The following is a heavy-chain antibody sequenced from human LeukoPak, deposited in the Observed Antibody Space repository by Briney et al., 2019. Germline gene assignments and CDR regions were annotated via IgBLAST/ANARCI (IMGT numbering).Heavy chain of an antibody. Sequence: PGGSLRLSCAASGFTFSSYAMSWVRQAPGKGLEWVSAISCSGGSTYYADSVKGRFTISRDNSKNTLYLQMNSLRAEDTAVYYCAKGLTIPFNYFDYWGQGTLVTVSS. J-gene: IGHJ4*02. CDR3: AKGLTIPFNYFDY. D-gene: IGHD3-3*01. V-gene: IGHV3-23*01. CDR1: GFTFSSYA. CDR2: ISCSGGST.